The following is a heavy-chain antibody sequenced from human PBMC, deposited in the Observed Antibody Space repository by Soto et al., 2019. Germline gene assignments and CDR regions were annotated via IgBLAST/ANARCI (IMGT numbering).Heavy chain of an antibody. CDR3: ARGGWSATTCLPRTPTNDN. V-gene: IGHV3-30*03. J-gene: IGHJ4*02. Sequence: QVHLVESGGGVVQPGRSLRLSCAASGFTFSNFGMHWVRQAPGKGLEWVAVISYDGGNNYYPESVKGRFTISRDNSKNTLHLQMNSPRIEDTAIYYCARGGWSATTCLPRTPTNDNWGQGTLVTVSS. CDR2: ISYDGGNN. CDR1: GFTFSNFG. D-gene: IGHD2-2*01.